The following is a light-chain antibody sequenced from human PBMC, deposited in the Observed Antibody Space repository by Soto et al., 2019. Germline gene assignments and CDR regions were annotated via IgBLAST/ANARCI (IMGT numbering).Light chain of an antibody. CDR3: QQSSTLPHT. V-gene: IGKV3-20*01. J-gene: IGKJ2*01. Sequence: NVLTQSPGTLSLSPGERATLSCRASQTVTNSFFAWYQQKPGQPPRLLIHGISSRATGIPDRFSGSGSGTDFPLTISRLEPEDFVVYYCQQSSTLPHTFGRGTKREV. CDR1: QTVTNSF. CDR2: GIS.